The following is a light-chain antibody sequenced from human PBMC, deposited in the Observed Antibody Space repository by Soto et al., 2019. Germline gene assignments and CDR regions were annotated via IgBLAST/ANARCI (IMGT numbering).Light chain of an antibody. CDR3: QQRSNWPRT. V-gene: IGKV3-11*01. CDR2: DAS. J-gene: IGKJ1*01. Sequence: IVVTQSTATLPLSPGERTTLSCRASQSVSSYLACYQQNPGQAPRLLIYDASNTAPGIPATFSGSGSGTDFTLTISSLDPEDFAVYYCQQRSNWPRTFGQGTKVDIK. CDR1: QSVSSY.